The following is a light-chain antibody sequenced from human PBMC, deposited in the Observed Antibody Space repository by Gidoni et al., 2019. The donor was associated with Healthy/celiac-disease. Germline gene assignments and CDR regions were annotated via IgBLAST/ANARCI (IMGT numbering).Light chain of an antibody. Sequence: DIVMKQSQDSMAVSMGERTTINCKSSQNVLYRSNNQNYLSWYQQKPVKTPKLLIYLSSTRESGVPDRVSGCWSVTDFTLTISSLQAEDVAVYYCQHYYSTPRTFGQGTKVEIK. J-gene: IGKJ1*01. CDR1: QNVLYRSNNQNY. CDR2: LSS. CDR3: QHYYSTPRT. V-gene: IGKV4-1*01.